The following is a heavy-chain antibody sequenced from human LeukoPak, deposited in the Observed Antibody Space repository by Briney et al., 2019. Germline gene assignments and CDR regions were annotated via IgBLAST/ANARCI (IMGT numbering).Heavy chain of an antibody. Sequence: SETLSLTCTVSGGSISSYYWSWIRQPPGKGLEWIGYIYYSGSTNYNPSLKSRVTISVDTSKNQFSLKLSSVTAADTAVYYCARFSFGLVQYNWFDSWGQGTLVTVSS. V-gene: IGHV4-59*08. CDR3: ARFSFGLVQYNWFDS. CDR2: IYYSGST. J-gene: IGHJ5*01. CDR1: GGSISSYY. D-gene: IGHD3/OR15-3a*01.